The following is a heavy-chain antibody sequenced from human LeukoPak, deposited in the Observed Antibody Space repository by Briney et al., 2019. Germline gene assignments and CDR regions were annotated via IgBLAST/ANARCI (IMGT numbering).Heavy chain of an antibody. J-gene: IGHJ4*02. CDR1: GFSFSDYY. Sequence: GSLRLSCAASGFSFSDYYMNWIRQAPGKGLEWASYSSSSGSSTYYADSVKGRFTISSDYAKNALFLQMNSLRAEDTAVYYCTAATNTTPGSLGHWGQGTLVTVS. CDR3: TAATNTTPGSLGH. CDR2: SSSSGSST. D-gene: IGHD6-25*01. V-gene: IGHV3-11*01.